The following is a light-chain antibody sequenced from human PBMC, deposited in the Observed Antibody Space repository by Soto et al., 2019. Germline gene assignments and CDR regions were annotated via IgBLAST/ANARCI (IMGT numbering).Light chain of an antibody. Sequence: EIVLTQSPGTLSLSPGGRATLSCRASQSVSSSYLAWYQQKPGQAPRLLIYGASSRATCIPDRFSGSGSGTDFTLTISRLEPEDFAVYYCQQYGSSPPLTFGGGTKVDIK. CDR3: QQYGSSPPLT. CDR1: QSVSSSY. J-gene: IGKJ4*01. CDR2: GAS. V-gene: IGKV3-20*01.